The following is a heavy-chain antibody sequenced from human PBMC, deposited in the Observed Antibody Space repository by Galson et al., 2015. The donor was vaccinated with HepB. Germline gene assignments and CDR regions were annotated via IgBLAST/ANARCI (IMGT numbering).Heavy chain of an antibody. CDR1: GFTVSSNY. Sequence: SLRLSCAASGFTVSSNYMSWVRQAPGKGLEWVSVIYSDGSTFYAYSVKGRFTISRDNSKNTLYLQMNSLRPEDTAVYYCARAWVAVAAYYYYGMDVWGRGTTVTVSS. CDR3: ARAWVAVAAYYYYGMDV. J-gene: IGHJ6*02. V-gene: IGHV3-66*02. D-gene: IGHD6-19*01. CDR2: IYSDGST.